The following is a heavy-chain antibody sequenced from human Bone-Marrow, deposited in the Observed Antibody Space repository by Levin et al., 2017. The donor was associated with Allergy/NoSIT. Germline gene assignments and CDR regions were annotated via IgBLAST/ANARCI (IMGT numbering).Heavy chain of an antibody. CDR3: ARDPKVVTAMREENWFDP. CDR1: GGSISSGDYY. J-gene: IGHJ5*02. Sequence: SQTLSLTCTVSGGSISSGDYYWSWIRQPPGKGLEWIGYIYYSGSTYYNPSLKSRVTISVDTSKNQFSLKLSSVTAADTAVYYCARDPKVVTAMREENWFDPWGQGTLVTVSS. D-gene: IGHD2-21*02. CDR2: IYYSGST. V-gene: IGHV4-30-4*01.